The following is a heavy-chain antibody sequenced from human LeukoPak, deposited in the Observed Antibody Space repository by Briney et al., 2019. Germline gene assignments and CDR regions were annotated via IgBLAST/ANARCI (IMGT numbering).Heavy chain of an antibody. CDR3: ARDRAPYYYGSGSLNWFDP. J-gene: IGHJ5*02. Sequence: ASVKVSCKASGYTLTSYGISWVRQAPGQGLEWMGWISAYNGNTNYAQKLQGRVTMTTDTSTSTAYMELRSLRSDDTAVYYCARDRAPYYYGSGSLNWFDPWGQGTLVTVSS. CDR2: ISAYNGNT. CDR1: GYTLTSYG. D-gene: IGHD3-10*01. V-gene: IGHV1-18*01.